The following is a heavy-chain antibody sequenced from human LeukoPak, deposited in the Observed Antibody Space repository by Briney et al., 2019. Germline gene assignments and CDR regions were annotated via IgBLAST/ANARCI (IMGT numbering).Heavy chain of an antibody. V-gene: IGHV3-23*01. Sequence: PGGSLRLSCAASGFTFSSYAMDWVRQAPGKGLEWVSRISVSSANTYYIDSVKGRFTVSRDNSKNTLYLQMNSLRAEDTALYYCAKIRDGSNPYSWGQGTLVTVSS. CDR1: GFTFSSYA. CDR3: AKIRDGSNPYS. D-gene: IGHD5-24*01. CDR2: ISVSSANT. J-gene: IGHJ4*02.